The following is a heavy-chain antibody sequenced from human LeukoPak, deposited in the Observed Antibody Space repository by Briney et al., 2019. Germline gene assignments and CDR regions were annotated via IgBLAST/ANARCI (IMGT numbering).Heavy chain of an antibody. J-gene: IGHJ4*02. Sequence: PGESPRLSRAASGYIFSRYSTNWVRQPPPKGLEWVSSSSSNSSYIYYADSVKGLFTISRDNAKNSLYLQMNSLRAEDTAVYYCARDAGYRSGWYDYWGQGTLVIVSS. CDR1: GYIFSRYS. CDR2: SSSNSSYI. V-gene: IGHV3-21*01. D-gene: IGHD6-19*01. CDR3: ARDAGYRSGWYDY.